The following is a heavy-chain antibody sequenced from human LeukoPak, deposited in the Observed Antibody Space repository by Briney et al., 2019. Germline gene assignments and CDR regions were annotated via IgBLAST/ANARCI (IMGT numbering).Heavy chain of an antibody. CDR2: IKLDGGEQ. D-gene: IGHD5-18*01. CDR1: GFTLCVYW. Sequence: GGSLRLSCAASGFTLCVYWMSSGCHAPRKGLGWGSNIKLDGGEQYYVDSVKGRFTISRDNAKNSLSLQMHSLRAKDTAVYYLAQAVYTAMGFDYWVQGTMVADSS. J-gene: IGHJ4*02. V-gene: IGHV3-7*01. CDR3: AQAVYTAMGFDY.